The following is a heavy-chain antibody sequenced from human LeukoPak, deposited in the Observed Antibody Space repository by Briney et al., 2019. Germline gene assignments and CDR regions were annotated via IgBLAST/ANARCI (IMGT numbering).Heavy chain of an antibody. Sequence: GGSLRLSCAASGFTFDDYAMHWVRQAPGKGLEWVSGISWNSGSIGYADSVKGRFTISRDNAKNSLYQQMNSLRAEDTALYYCAKDMGGSGSYYPFDYWGQGTLVTVSS. D-gene: IGHD3-10*01. CDR2: ISWNSGSI. V-gene: IGHV3-9*01. J-gene: IGHJ4*02. CDR1: GFTFDDYA. CDR3: AKDMGGSGSYYPFDY.